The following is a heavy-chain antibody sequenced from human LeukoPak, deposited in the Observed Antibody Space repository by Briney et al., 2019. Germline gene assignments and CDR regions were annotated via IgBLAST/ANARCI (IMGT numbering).Heavy chain of an antibody. CDR1: GFTFDSYA. CDR3: AKVIYGIPGDALDT. D-gene: IGHD2-2*02. J-gene: IGHJ3*02. Sequence: GGSLRLSCAASGFTFDSYAMSWVRPAPGRGLEWVSTINGSGGSTDYADSVKGRFTISRDKPKNTLYLQMNCLRAEDTAVYYCAKVIYGIPGDALDTWGQGTMVTVSS. V-gene: IGHV3-23*01. CDR2: INGSGGST.